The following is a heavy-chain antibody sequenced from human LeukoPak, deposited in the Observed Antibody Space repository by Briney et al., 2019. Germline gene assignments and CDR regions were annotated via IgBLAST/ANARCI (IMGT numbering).Heavy chain of an antibody. D-gene: IGHD4-17*01. J-gene: IGHJ4*02. Sequence: ASVKVSCKASGYTVTRYGISWVRQAPGQGLEWMGWISAYNGNTSYAQKFQGRVTMTTATSTSTAYMELRSLRSDDTAVYYCARVPGDLGYGDSRLDYWGQGTLVTVSS. CDR1: GYTVTRYG. CDR3: ARVPGDLGYGDSRLDY. CDR2: ISAYNGNT. V-gene: IGHV1-18*01.